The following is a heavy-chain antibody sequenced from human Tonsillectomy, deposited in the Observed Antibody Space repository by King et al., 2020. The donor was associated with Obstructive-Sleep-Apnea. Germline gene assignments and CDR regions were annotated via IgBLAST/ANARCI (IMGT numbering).Heavy chain of an antibody. J-gene: IGHJ4*02. D-gene: IGHD4-23*01. CDR2: IGNDGNKK. V-gene: IGHV3-30*02. Sequence: VQLVESGGGVVQPGGSLILSCAASGFSFSTFGMHWFRQAPGKGLDWVAFIGNDGNKKIFADYVKGRFTISRDNSKNMLYLQMNSPRVEATAVYYGAKDGTTVVESPYFDYWGQGTLVTVSS. CDR3: AKDGTTVVESPYFDY. CDR1: GFSFSTFG.